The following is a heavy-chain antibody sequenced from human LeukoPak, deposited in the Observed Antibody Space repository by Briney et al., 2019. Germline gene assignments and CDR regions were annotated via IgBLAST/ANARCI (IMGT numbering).Heavy chain of an antibody. J-gene: IGHJ1*01. Sequence: GASLQISSKGYGYSFTSYYIAWVRPMPGQRLEWMGIVYPADSDIRYNPSFQGQVTISVDKSIKTAYLQWSSLKASDSAMYYCARPGQPDLGGHLPHWGQGTLVTVSS. CDR3: ARPGQPDLGGHLPH. D-gene: IGHD1-14*01. CDR2: VYPADSDI. V-gene: IGHV5-51*01. CDR1: GYSFTSYY.